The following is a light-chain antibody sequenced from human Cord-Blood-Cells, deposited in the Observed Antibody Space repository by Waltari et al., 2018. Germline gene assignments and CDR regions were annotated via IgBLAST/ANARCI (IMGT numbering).Light chain of an antibody. Sequence: DIQMTQSPSSLSASVGDRVTITCRASQSISSYLNWYQQKPGVAPKLLIYAASSLQSGVLSRFSGSGSGTDFTLTISSLQPEDFATYYCQQSYSTPPTFGGGTKVEIK. CDR3: QQSYSTPPT. CDR1: QSISSY. V-gene: IGKV1-39*01. CDR2: AAS. J-gene: IGKJ4*01.